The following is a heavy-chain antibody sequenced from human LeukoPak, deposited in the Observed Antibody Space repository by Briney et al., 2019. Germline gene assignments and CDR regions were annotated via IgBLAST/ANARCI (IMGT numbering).Heavy chain of an antibody. D-gene: IGHD4-11*01. CDR3: ARGLLTQSTITMGY. V-gene: IGHV3-30*03. CDR1: GFTFSRYD. CDR2: ISYDGINT. J-gene: IGHJ4*02. Sequence: GGSLRLSCAASGFTFSRYDMHWVRQAPGKGLEWVAVISYDGINTDYVDSVKGRFTISRDNSKNTVYLQMDSLRDEDTAVYYCARGLLTQSTITMGYWGQGTLVTVSS.